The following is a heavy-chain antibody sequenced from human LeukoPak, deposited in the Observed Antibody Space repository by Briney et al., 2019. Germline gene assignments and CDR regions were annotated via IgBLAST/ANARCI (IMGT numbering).Heavy chain of an antibody. CDR2: INHSGST. Sequence: SETLSLTCTVYGGSFSGYYWSWIRQPPGKGLEWIGEINHSGSTNYNPSLKSRVTISVDTSKNQFSLKLSSVTAADTAVYYCARDQSFWPCGGSCHGVFDYWGQGTLVTVSS. J-gene: IGHJ4*02. CDR3: ARDQSFWPCGGSCHGVFDY. CDR1: GGSFSGYY. D-gene: IGHD2-15*01. V-gene: IGHV4-34*01.